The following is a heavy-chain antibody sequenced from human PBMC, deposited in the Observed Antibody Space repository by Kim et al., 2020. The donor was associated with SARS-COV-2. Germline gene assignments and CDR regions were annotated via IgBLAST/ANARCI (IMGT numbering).Heavy chain of an antibody. J-gene: IGHJ6*03. Sequence: SETLSLTCTVSGGSISSYYWSWIRQPPGKGLEWIGYIYYSGSTNYNPSLKSRVTISVDTSKNQFSLKLSSVTAADTAVYYCARLRFLEWLSPAYYMDVWGQGTTVTVSS. CDR2: IYYSGST. CDR3: ARLRFLEWLSPAYYMDV. D-gene: IGHD3-3*01. V-gene: IGHV4-59*08. CDR1: GGSISSYY.